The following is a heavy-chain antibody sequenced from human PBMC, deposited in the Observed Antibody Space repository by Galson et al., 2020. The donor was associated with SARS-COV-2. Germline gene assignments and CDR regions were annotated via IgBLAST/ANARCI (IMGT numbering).Heavy chain of an antibody. CDR1: GGSISSGDYY. D-gene: IGHD3-22*01. J-gene: IGHJ4*02. CDR3: ARVTDYYDSSDPGIFDY. V-gene: IGHV4-30-4*01. CDR2: IYYSGRT. Sequence: SETLSLTCAVSGGSISSGDYYWCWIRQPPGTGLEWIGYIYYSGRTYYNPSLKSRVTISVDTSKSQFSLKLSSVTAADTAVYYCARVTDYYDSSDPGIFDYGGQGTLVTVSS.